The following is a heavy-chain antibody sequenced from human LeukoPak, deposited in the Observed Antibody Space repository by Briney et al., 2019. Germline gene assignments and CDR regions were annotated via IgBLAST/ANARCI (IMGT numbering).Heavy chain of an antibody. CDR2: IIPIFGTA. D-gene: IGHD3-9*01. V-gene: IGHV1-69*05. CDR3: ARDSPYYDILTGYYIGGPMNAFDI. Sequence: ASVKVSCKASGGTFSSYAISWVRQAPGQGLEWMGGIIPIFGTANYAQKFQGRVTITTDESTGTAYMELSSLRSEDTAVYYCARDSPYYDILTGYYIGGPMNAFDIWGQGTMVTVSS. J-gene: IGHJ3*02. CDR1: GGTFSSYA.